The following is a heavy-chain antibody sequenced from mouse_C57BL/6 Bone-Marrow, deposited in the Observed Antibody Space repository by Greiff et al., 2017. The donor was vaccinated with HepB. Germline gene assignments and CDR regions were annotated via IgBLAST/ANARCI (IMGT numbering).Heavy chain of an antibody. CDR1: GYSITSGYY. J-gene: IGHJ3*01. V-gene: IGHV3-6*01. CDR3: ARHLHKGFAY. CDR2: ISYDGSN. Sequence: EVKLVESGPGLVKPSQSLSLTCSVTGYSITSGYYWNWIRQFPGNKLEWMGYISYDGSNNYNPSLKNRISITRDTSKNQFFLKLNSVTTEDTATYYCARHLHKGFAYWGQGTLVTVSA.